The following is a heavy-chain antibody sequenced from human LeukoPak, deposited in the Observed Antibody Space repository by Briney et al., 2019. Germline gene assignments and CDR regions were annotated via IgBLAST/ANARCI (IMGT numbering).Heavy chain of an antibody. D-gene: IGHD3-10*01. CDR1: GYTFTSYY. Sequence: ASVKVSCKASGYTFTSYYMHWVRQAPGQGLEWMGIINPSGGSTNYAQKFQGRVTITADESTSTAYMELSSPRSEDTAVYYCARGAPTMVRGVTYYYYYMDVWGKGTTVTVSS. V-gene: IGHV1-46*01. J-gene: IGHJ6*03. CDR2: INPSGGST. CDR3: ARGAPTMVRGVTYYYYYMDV.